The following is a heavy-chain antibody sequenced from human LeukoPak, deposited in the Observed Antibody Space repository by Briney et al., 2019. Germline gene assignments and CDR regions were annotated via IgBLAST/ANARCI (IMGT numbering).Heavy chain of an antibody. CDR1: GYTFTSYG. Sequence: GASVKVSCKASGYTFTSYGISWVRQAPGQGLEWMGWISAYNGNTNYAQKLQGRVTMTTDTSTSTAYMELRSLRSDDTAVYYCARDIDAYSSSWLGGNDALDFWGQGTMVTVSS. CDR2: ISAYNGNT. J-gene: IGHJ3*01. V-gene: IGHV1-18*01. D-gene: IGHD6-13*01. CDR3: ARDIDAYSSSWLGGNDALDF.